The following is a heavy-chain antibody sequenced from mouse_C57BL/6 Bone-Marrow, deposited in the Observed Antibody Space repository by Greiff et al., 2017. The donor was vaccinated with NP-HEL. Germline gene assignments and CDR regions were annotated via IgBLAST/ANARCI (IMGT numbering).Heavy chain of an antibody. J-gene: IGHJ3*01. D-gene: IGHD2-1*01. CDR2: IDPENGDT. Sequence: VQLKQSGAELVRPGASVKLSCTASGFNIKDDYMHWVKQRPEQGLEWIGWIDPENGDTEYASKFQGKAPITADTSSNTAYLQLSSLTSEDTAVDYCTCYGNYLLSWCAYWGQGTLVTVSA. CDR1: GFNIKDDY. V-gene: IGHV14-4*01. CDR3: TCYGNYLLSWCAY.